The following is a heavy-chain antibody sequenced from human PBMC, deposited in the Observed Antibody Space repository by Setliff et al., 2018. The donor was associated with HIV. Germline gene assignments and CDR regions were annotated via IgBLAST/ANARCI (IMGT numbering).Heavy chain of an antibody. J-gene: IGHJ3*01. Sequence: ASVKVSCKASGYTFTSFGVSWLRRAPGQGLEWMGWISAYNGNVKFGRRFQGRVIITTETPTMTAYMELKSLRSDDTAMYYCARGISPPDALDLWGQGTMVTVSS. CDR3: ARGISPPDALDL. V-gene: IGHV1-18*01. CDR2: ISAYNGNV. CDR1: GYTFTSFG.